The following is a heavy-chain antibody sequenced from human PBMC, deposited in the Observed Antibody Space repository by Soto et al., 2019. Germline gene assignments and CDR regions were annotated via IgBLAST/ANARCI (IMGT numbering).Heavy chain of an antibody. V-gene: IGHV3-30*03. Sequence: GGSLRFSCAASGFTFSSYGMHWVRQAPGKGLEWVAVISYDGSNKYYADSVKGRFTISRDNSKNTLYLQMNSLRAEDTAVYYCARTAYSSSSAFDIWGQGTMVTVSS. D-gene: IGHD6-6*01. J-gene: IGHJ3*02. CDR3: ARTAYSSSSAFDI. CDR2: ISYDGSNK. CDR1: GFTFSSYG.